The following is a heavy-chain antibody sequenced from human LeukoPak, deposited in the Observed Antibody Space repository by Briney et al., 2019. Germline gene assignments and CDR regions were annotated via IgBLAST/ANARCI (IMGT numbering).Heavy chain of an antibody. Sequence: GGSLRLSCAASGFTFSRFEMNWVRQAPGKGLEWVSYITRSSTTIYYADSVKGRFTISRDDAKNSLSLQMNSLRAEDTAVYCCARGGNIGYDYNAFDVWGQGTMVTVSS. CDR3: ARGGNIGYDYNAFDV. J-gene: IGHJ3*01. CDR2: ITRSSTTI. V-gene: IGHV3-48*03. D-gene: IGHD3-22*01. CDR1: GFTFSRFE.